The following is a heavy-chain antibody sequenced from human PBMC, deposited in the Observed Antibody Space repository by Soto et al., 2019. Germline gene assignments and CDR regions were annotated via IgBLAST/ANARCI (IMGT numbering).Heavy chain of an antibody. J-gene: IGHJ4*02. CDR3: AKGIVPDY. Sequence: QVQLVESGGGVVQPGRSLRLSCAASGFTFSSYGMHWVRQAPGKGLEWVAVISYDGSNKYYADAVKGRFTISRDKSKNTLYLQMNSLRAEDTAVYYCAKGIVPDYWGQGTLVTVSS. CDR2: ISYDGSNK. CDR1: GFTFSSYG. D-gene: IGHD6-6*01. V-gene: IGHV3-30*18.